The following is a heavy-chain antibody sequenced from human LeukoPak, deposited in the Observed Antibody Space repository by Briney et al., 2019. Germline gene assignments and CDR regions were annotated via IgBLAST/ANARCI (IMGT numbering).Heavy chain of an antibody. J-gene: IGHJ4*02. Sequence: SETLSLTCTVSGGSISSYYWSWIRQPPGKGLEWIGYIYYSGSTNYNPSLKSRATISVDTSKNQFSLKLSSVTAADTAVYYCARLGPAAGKSYLGYWGQGTLVTVSS. V-gene: IGHV4-59*08. CDR2: IYYSGST. CDR1: GGSISSYY. CDR3: ARLGPAAGKSYLGY. D-gene: IGHD6-19*01.